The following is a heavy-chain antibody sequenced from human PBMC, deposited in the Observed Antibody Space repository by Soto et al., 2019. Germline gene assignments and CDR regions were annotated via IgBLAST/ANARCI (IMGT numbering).Heavy chain of an antibody. V-gene: IGHV4-30-2*03. CDR3: VRHAQWIIRAY. CDR2: LYYSGGI. Sequence: PSETLSLTCAVSGGSISSGGYSWSWIRQPPGKGLEWIGNLYYSGGIYYNPSLQSRLTLSVDRSKNQFSLKLSSVTAADTAVYYCVRHAQWIIRAYWGQGSLVTVSS. CDR1: GGSISSGGYS. J-gene: IGHJ4*02. D-gene: IGHD5-12*01.